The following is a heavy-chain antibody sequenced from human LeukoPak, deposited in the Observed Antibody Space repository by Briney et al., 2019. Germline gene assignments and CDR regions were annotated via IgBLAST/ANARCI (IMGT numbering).Heavy chain of an antibody. J-gene: IGHJ3*02. V-gene: IGHV4-39*01. CDR1: DGSISSSSSY. Sequence: PSETLSPTCTVSDGSISSSSSYWGWIRQPPGKGLEWIGSIYYSGSTYYNPSLKSRVTISVDTSKNQFSLKLTSVTAADTAMYYCARWFRGYRDAFDIWGQGTLVTVSS. CDR2: IYYSGST. D-gene: IGHD5-18*01. CDR3: ARWFRGYRDAFDI.